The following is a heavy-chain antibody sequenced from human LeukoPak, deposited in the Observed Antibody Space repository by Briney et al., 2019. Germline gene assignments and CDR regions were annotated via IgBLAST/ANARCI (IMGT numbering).Heavy chain of an antibody. CDR2: ISSSGSTI. Sequence: GGSLRLSCAASGFTFSDYYMGCIRQAPGKGLEWVSYISSSGSTIYYADSVKGRFTISRDNAKNSLYLQMNSLRAEDTAVYYCAKDQGRVPAAAYGFDYWGQGTLVTVSS. D-gene: IGHD2-2*01. V-gene: IGHV3-11*01. J-gene: IGHJ4*02. CDR3: AKDQGRVPAAAYGFDY. CDR1: GFTFSDYY.